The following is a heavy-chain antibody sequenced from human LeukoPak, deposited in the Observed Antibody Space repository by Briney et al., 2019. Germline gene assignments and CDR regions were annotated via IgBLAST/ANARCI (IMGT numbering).Heavy chain of an antibody. V-gene: IGHV3-11*06. CDR2: ISSSSSYT. CDR1: GFTFSDYY. CDR3: ARDDFLAGYYRGYFDY. D-gene: IGHD3/OR15-3a*01. J-gene: IGHJ4*02. Sequence: GGSLRLSCAASGFTFSDYYMSWIRQAPGKGLEWVSCISSSSSYTNYADSVKGRFTISRDNAKNSLYLQMNSLRAEDTAVYYCARDDFLAGYYRGYFDYWGQGTLVTVSS.